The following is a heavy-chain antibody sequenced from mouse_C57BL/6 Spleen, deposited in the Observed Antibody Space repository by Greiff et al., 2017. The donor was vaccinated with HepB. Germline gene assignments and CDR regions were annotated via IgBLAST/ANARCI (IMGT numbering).Heavy chain of an antibody. J-gene: IGHJ4*01. CDR2: IWTGGGT. D-gene: IGHD2-4*01. Sequence: VHLVESGPGLVAPSQSLSITCTVSGFSLTSYAISWVRQPPGKGLEWLGVIWTGGGTNYNSALKSRLSISKDNSKSQVFLKMNSLQTDDTARYYCARVYYDYDEGYAMDYWGQGTSVTVSS. CDR3: ARVYYDYDEGYAMDY. CDR1: GFSLTSYA. V-gene: IGHV2-9-1*01.